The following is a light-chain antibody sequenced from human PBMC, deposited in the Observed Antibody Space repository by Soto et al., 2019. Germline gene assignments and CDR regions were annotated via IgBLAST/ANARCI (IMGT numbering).Light chain of an antibody. J-gene: IGLJ2*01. V-gene: IGLV2-11*01. CDR1: SSDVGGYNY. Sequence: QSALTQPRSVSGSPGQSVTISCTGTSSDVGGYNYVSWYQQHPGKAPKLMIYDVSKRPSGVPDRFSGSKSGNTASLTISGLQAEDEADYYCSSYAGPFVIFGGGTKLTVL. CDR2: DVS. CDR3: SSYAGPFVI.